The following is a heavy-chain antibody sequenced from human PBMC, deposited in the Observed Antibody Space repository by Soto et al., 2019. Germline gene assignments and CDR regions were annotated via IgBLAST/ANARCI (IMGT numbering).Heavy chain of an antibody. J-gene: IGHJ4*02. CDR1: GISFSGYT. D-gene: IGHD2-2*01. V-gene: IGHV3-23*01. CDR2: IYGNGGGT. CDR3: AKDRVPDGRWNFDY. Sequence: EVHLLESGGRLVQAGGSLRLSCVPSGISFSGYTISCVPQAPRRGPEWVASIYGNGGGTFYADSVKGRFTISRDNSRRILCLDITAVRAEDTAVYYCAKDRVPDGRWNFDYWGQGTLVTVSS.